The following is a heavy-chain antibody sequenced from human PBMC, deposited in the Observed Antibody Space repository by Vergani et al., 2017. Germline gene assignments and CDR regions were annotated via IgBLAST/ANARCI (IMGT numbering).Heavy chain of an antibody. CDR2: IWYDGSNK. D-gene: IGHD2-2*01. V-gene: IGHV3-33*01. Sequence: QVQLVESGGGVVQPGGSLRLSCAASGFTFSTYGLHWVRQAPGKGLEWVAVIWYDGSNKYYADSVKGRFTISRDSSKNTLYLQMNGLRAEDTAVYYCARAAGYCSTSCPPTRRYYYYYMDVWGKGTTVTVSS. CDR1: GFTFSTYG. CDR3: ARAAGYCSTSCPPTRRYYYYYMDV. J-gene: IGHJ6*03.